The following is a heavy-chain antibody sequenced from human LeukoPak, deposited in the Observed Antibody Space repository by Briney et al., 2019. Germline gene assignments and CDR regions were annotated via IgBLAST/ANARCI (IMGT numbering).Heavy chain of an antibody. CDR2: IYSGGST. V-gene: IGHV3-66*01. J-gene: IGHJ4*02. Sequence: GGSLRLSCAASGFTVSSNYMSWVRQAPGKGLEWVSVIYSGGSTYYADSVKGRFTISRDNSKNTLYLQMNSLRAEDTAVYYCARDHYDYVWGSYRFDSGDFDYWGQGTLVTVSS. CDR3: ARDHYDYVWGSYRFDSGDFDY. CDR1: GFTVSSNY. D-gene: IGHD3-16*02.